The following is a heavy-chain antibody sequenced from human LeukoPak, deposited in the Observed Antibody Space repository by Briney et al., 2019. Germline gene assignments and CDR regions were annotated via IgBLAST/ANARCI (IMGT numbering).Heavy chain of an antibody. Sequence: GGSLRLSCAASRFTFSNYGMHWVRQAPGKGLEWVAVISNDGSNKYYADSVKGRFTVSRDNSKNTVYLQMNNLKPEDTAVYYCAKVRNTQYYYYCMDVWGKGATVTVSS. V-gene: IGHV3-30*18. CDR2: ISNDGSNK. CDR1: RFTFSNYG. D-gene: IGHD2/OR15-2a*01. J-gene: IGHJ6*03. CDR3: AKVRNTQYYYYCMDV.